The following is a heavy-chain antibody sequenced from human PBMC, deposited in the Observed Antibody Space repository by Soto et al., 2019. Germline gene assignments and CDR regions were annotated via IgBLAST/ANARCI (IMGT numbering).Heavy chain of an antibody. Sequence: GGSLRLSCAASGFTFSSYAMSWVRQAPGKGLEWVSVISGSGGSTYYEESVKGRFTISRDNSKNTLYLQMNSLRAEDTAVYYCATGKLGAQYWGQGTLVTVSS. D-gene: IGHD7-27*01. CDR1: GFTFSSYA. CDR2: ISGSGGST. V-gene: IGHV3-23*01. J-gene: IGHJ4*02. CDR3: ATGKLGAQY.